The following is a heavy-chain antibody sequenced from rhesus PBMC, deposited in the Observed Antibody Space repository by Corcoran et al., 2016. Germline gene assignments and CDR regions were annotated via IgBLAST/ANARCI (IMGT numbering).Heavy chain of an antibody. Sequence: QVQLQESGPGLVKPSETLSLTCAVSVYSISSGYGWGWIRQPPGKGLEWIGYIGGSRGSTNYNPSLKSRVTSSKDTSKNQFSLKLSSVTAADTAVYYCAREQGYYYRFDVWGAGVLVTVSS. V-gene: IGHV4-127*01. CDR3: AREQGYYYRFDV. D-gene: IGHD3-16*01. CDR2: IGGSRGST. CDR1: VYSISSGYG. J-gene: IGHJ5-1*01.